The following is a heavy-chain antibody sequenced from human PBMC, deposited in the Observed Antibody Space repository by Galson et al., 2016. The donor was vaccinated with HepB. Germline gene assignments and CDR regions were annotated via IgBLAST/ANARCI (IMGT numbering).Heavy chain of an antibody. D-gene: IGHD5-18*01. Sequence: SLRLSCAASGFAFSSYSMNWVRQAPGKGLEWVSSISSSSSYIYYADSVKGRFTISRDNAKNSLYLQMNSLRADDTAVYYCARDWIPYYYYGMDVWGQGTTVTVSS. CDR3: ARDWIPYYYYGMDV. V-gene: IGHV3-21*01. J-gene: IGHJ6*02. CDR2: ISSSSSYI. CDR1: GFAFSSYS.